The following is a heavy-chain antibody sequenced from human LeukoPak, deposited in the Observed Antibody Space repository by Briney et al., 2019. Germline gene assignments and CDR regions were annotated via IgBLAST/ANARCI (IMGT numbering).Heavy chain of an antibody. CDR3: GGGGYSGYEFDC. J-gene: IGHJ4*02. CDR1: GYSFSTNW. CDR2: IYPGDSDT. D-gene: IGHD5-12*01. V-gene: IGHV5-51*01. Sequence: GESLKISCRASGYSFSTNWIGWVRQMPGKGLEWMGVIYPGDSDTTYSPSFQGQVTISADKSISTAYLQWSSLKASDTAMYYCGGGGYSGYEFDCWGPGTLVTVSS.